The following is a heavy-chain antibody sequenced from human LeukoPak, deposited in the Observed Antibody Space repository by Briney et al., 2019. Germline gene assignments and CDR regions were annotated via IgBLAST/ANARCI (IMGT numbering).Heavy chain of an antibody. CDR1: GFTFSSYG. CDR3: AKDRYCSSTSCYSSGPFDY. V-gene: IGHV3-30*18. J-gene: IGHJ4*02. D-gene: IGHD2-2*01. Sequence: GRSLRLSCAASGFTFSSYGMHWVRQAPGKGLEWVAVISYDGSNKYYADSVKGRFTISRDNSKNTLYLQMNSLRAEDTAVYYCAKDRYCSSTSCYSSGPFDYWGQGTLVTVSS. CDR2: ISYDGSNK.